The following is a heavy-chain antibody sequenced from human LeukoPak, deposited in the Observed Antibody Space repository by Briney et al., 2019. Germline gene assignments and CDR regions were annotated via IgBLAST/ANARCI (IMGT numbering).Heavy chain of an antibody. D-gene: IGHD3-10*01. Sequence: GGSLRLSCAASGFTFSSYGMHWVRQAPGKGLEWVAFIRHDGNNEYYGDSVKGRFTISRDNSKNTLYLQMNSLRAEDTAVYYCAKDNRGRDDYYYYYYMDVWGNGTTVTISS. J-gene: IGHJ6*03. CDR2: IRHDGNNE. CDR3: AKDNRGRDDYYYYYYMDV. V-gene: IGHV3-30*02. CDR1: GFTFSSYG.